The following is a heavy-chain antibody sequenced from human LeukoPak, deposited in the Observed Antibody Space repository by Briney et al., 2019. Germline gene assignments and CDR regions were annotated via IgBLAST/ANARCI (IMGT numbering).Heavy chain of an antibody. CDR1: GFTLRGYG. V-gene: IGHV3-30*02. Sequence: PGGSLRLSCAASGFTLRGYGMHWVRQAPGKGLEWVAFIRYDGSDKSYADSVKGRFTISRDNAKNTLYLQMNSLRAEDTAVYYCARGVTEDYGDYLSNFDYWGQGTLVTVSS. CDR3: ARGVTEDYGDYLSNFDY. D-gene: IGHD4-17*01. J-gene: IGHJ4*02. CDR2: IRYDGSDK.